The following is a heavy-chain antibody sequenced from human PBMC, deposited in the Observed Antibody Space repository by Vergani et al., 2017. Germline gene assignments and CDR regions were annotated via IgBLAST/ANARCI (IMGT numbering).Heavy chain of an antibody. CDR3: ARSSGYYSYYFDF. J-gene: IGHJ4*02. D-gene: IGHD3-22*01. Sequence: QGQLAQSGAEVKKPGSSVKVSCKASGGTFSSNSISWVRQAPGQGLEWMGRIIPIFGTTSYAQKFQGRVTLLADESTSTAYMELGSLRSEDTAVYYCARSSGYYSYYFDFWGQGTLVTVSS. CDR1: GGTFSSNS. CDR2: IIPIFGTT. V-gene: IGHV1-69*13.